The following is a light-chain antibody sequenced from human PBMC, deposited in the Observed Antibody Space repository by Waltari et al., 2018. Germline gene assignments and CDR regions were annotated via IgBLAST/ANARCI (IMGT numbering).Light chain of an antibody. Sequence: IVMTPSPCLPSLSPGESATLSCMASQSVSRSLAWYQQKPAQAPRLLISWASSRATGVPDRFSGSGSGTDFSLTISRLEPEDVAVYYCQQYVRLPGSFGQGTKVEIK. CDR2: WAS. J-gene: IGKJ1*01. CDR3: QQYVRLPGS. V-gene: IGKV3-20*01. CDR1: QSVSRS.